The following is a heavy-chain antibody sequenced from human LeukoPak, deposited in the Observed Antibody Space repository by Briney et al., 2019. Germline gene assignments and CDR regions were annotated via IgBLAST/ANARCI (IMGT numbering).Heavy chain of an antibody. V-gene: IGHV1-18*01. CDR2: ISAYNGNT. Sequence: ASVKVSCKASGYTFTSYGISWVRQAPGQGLEWMGWISAYNGNTSYAQKLQGRVTMTTDTSTSTAYMELRSLRSDDTAVYYCARDLVTYYYDSSGHYDGGSVNWFDPWGQGTLVTVSS. CDR1: GYTFTSYG. D-gene: IGHD3-22*01. J-gene: IGHJ5*02. CDR3: ARDLVTYYYDSSGHYDGGSVNWFDP.